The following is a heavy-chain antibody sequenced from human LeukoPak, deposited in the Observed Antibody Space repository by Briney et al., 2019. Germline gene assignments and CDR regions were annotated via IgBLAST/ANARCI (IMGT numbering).Heavy chain of an antibody. CDR2: ISSSSSYI. D-gene: IGHD6-19*01. CDR1: GFTFSSYS. CDR3: ARGSWEAVAGTEEGFDY. J-gene: IGHJ4*02. V-gene: IGHV3-21*01. Sequence: PGGSLRLSCAASGFTFSSYSMNWVRQAPGKGLEWVSSISSSSSYIYYADSVKGRFTVSRDNAKNSLYLQMNSLRAEDTAVYYCARGSWEAVAGTEEGFDYWGQGTLVTVSS.